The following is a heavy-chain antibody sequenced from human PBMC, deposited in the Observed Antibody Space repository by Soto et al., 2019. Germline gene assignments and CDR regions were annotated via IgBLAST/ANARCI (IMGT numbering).Heavy chain of an antibody. V-gene: IGHV1-69*01. CDR3: ASSQPNTFSGWFDP. D-gene: IGHD1-26*01. Sequence: QVQLVQSGAEVKKPGSSVKVSCKASGGTFSSYAISWVRQAPGQGLGWMGGIIPIFGTANYAQKFQGRVTITADESTSTDYMELSSLGSEDTAVYYCASSQPNTFSGWFDPWGQGTLVTVSS. CDR1: GGTFSSYA. CDR2: IIPIFGTA. J-gene: IGHJ5*02.